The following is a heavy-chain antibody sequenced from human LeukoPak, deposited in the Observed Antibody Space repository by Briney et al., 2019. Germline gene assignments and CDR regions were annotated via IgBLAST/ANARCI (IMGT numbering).Heavy chain of an antibody. D-gene: IGHD2-2*01. V-gene: IGHV1-69*06. CDR1: GGTFNSYD. J-gene: IGHJ4*02. CDR3: ASGRTDIVVVPATLRNYYFDY. CDR2: IMPMFGTA. Sequence: GASVKVSCKASGGTFNSYDISWVRQAPGQGLEWMGGIMPMFGTANYAQKFQGRVTITADKSTSTAYMELSSLRSEDTAVYYCASGRTDIVVVPATLRNYYFDYWGQGTLVTVSS.